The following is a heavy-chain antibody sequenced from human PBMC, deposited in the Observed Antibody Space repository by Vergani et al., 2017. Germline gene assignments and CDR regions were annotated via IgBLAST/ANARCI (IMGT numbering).Heavy chain of an antibody. CDR2: ISYDGSNK. V-gene: IGHV3-30*18. J-gene: IGHJ4*02. D-gene: IGHD3-10*01. CDR3: AKDLAGFGEFLYYFDY. Sequence: QVQLVESGGGVVQPGRSLRLSCAASGFTFSSYGMHWVRQAPGKGLEWVAVISYDGSNKYYADFVKGRFTISRDNSKNTLYLQMNSLRAEDTAVYYCAKDLAGFGEFLYYFDYWGQGTLVTVSS. CDR1: GFTFSSYG.